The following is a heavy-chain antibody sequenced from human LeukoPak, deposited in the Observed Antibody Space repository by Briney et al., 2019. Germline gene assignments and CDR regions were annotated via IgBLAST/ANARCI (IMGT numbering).Heavy chain of an antibody. Sequence: SGGSLRLSCAASGFTFSSYWMSWVRQAPGKGLEWVAVIWYDGSNKYYADSVKGRFTISRDNSKNTLYLQVNSLRAEDTAVYYCAREGNYYDSSGHDAFDIWGQGTMVTVSS. D-gene: IGHD3-22*01. CDR2: IWYDGSNK. J-gene: IGHJ3*02. V-gene: IGHV3-33*08. CDR1: GFTFSSYW. CDR3: AREGNYYDSSGHDAFDI.